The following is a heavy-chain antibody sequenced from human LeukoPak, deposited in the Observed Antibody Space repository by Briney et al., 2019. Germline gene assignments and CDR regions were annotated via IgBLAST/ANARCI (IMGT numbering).Heavy chain of an antibody. D-gene: IGHD2-15*01. Sequence: GGSLRLSCAASGFTFSSYAMSWVRQAPGKGLEWVSAISGSGGSTYYADSVKGRFTISRDNSKNTLYLQMTSLRAEDTAVYYCAKDRYIVVVPSAFDIWGQGTMVTVSS. J-gene: IGHJ3*02. CDR3: AKDRYIVVVPSAFDI. CDR1: GFTFSSYA. V-gene: IGHV3-23*01. CDR2: ISGSGGST.